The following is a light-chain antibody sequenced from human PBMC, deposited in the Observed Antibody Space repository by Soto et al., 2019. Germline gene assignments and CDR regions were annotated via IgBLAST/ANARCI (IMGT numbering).Light chain of an antibody. J-gene: IGKJ1*01. V-gene: IGKV3-20*01. CDR2: AAS. CDR3: HQYNNWPRT. Sequence: DIVLPQSPGTLSLSPGERATLSCRASQRISSNYLGWYQQKPGQAPRLLIYAASSRATGIPDRFSGSGSGTEFTLTISGLQPEDFAVYYCHQYNNWPRTFGQGTKVDIK. CDR1: QRISSNY.